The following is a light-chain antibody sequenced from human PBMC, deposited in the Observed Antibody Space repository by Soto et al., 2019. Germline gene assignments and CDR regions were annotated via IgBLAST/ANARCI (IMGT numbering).Light chain of an antibody. CDR2: WAS. Sequence: IVMTQSPDSLSVSLVERATINCKSSQSVLYSSNNKNYLAWYQQKSGQPPKVLIYWASTRESGVPDRFSGSGSGTDFTLTISSLQAEDVAAYYCQQYYSTPLTFGGGTKV. V-gene: IGKV4-1*01. CDR3: QQYYSTPLT. CDR1: QSVLYSSNNKNY. J-gene: IGKJ4*01.